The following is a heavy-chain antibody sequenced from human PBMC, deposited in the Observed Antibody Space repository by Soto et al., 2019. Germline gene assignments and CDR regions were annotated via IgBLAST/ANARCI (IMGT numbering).Heavy chain of an antibody. V-gene: IGHV3-9*01. CDR1: GFTFDDYA. D-gene: IGHD4-17*01. CDR3: AKVGAIYVDLWGFDS. J-gene: IGHJ4*02. Sequence: SLRLSCAASGFTFDDYAMHWVRQAPGKGLEWVSGISWNSGSIGYADSVKGRFTISRDNAKNSLYLQMNSLRAEDTALYYCAKVGAIYVDLWGFDSWGQGTLVTVSS. CDR2: ISWNSGSI.